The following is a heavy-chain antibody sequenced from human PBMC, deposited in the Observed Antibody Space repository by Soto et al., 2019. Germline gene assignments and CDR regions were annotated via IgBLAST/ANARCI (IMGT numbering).Heavy chain of an antibody. CDR1: GYTFSTYG. Sequence: QVQLVQSGAEVKKPGASVKVSCKASGYTFSTYGFSWVRQAPGQGLEWMGWIGADNGDTNYAQNFQGRVNITTDTSTTTSYMELRSLTSNDTAVYFCARDWKGAEGFDPWGQGTLVTVSS. V-gene: IGHV1-18*01. D-gene: IGHD1-1*01. CDR3: ARDWKGAEGFDP. J-gene: IGHJ5*02. CDR2: IGADNGDT.